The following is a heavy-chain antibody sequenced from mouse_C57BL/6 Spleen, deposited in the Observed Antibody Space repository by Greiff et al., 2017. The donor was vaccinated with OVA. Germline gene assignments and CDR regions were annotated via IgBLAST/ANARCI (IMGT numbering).Heavy chain of an antibody. D-gene: IGHD2-5*01. CDR1: GYSFTGYY. Sequence: EVQLQQSGPELVKPGASVKISCKASGYSFTGYYMNWVKQSPEKSLEWIGEINPSTGGTTYNQKFKAKATLTVDKSSSTAYMQLKSLTSEDSAVYYCARATYYSNSYFDDWGQGTTLTVSS. CDR3: ARATYYSNSYFDD. J-gene: IGHJ2*01. CDR2: INPSTGGT. V-gene: IGHV1-42*01.